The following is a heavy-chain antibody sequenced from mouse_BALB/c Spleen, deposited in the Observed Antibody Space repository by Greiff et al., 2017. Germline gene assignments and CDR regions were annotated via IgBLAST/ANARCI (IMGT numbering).Heavy chain of an antibody. CDR2: IDTSDSYT. V-gene: IGHV1-69*01. CDR1: GYTFTDYW. J-gene: IGHJ4*01. Sequence: QVQLQQPGAELVMPGASVKMSCKASGYTFTDYWMHWVKQRPGQGLEWIGAIDTSDSYTSYNQKFKGKATLTVDESSSTAYMQLSSLTSEDSAVYYCARSFYYAMDYWGQGTSVTVSS. CDR3: ARSFYYAMDY.